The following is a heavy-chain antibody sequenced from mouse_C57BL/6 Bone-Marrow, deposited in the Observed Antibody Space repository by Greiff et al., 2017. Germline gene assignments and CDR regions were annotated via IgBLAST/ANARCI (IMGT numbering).Heavy chain of an antibody. V-gene: IGHV1-64*01. CDR1: GYTFTSYW. CDR2: IHPNSGST. CDR3: ARDGYYFDY. Sequence: LQESGAELVKPGASVKLSCKASGYTFTSYWMHWVKQRPGQGLEWIGMIHPNSGSTNYNEKFKSKATLTVDKSSRTAYMQLSSLTSEYSAVYYCARDGYYFDYWGQGTTLTVSS. D-gene: IGHD2-3*01. J-gene: IGHJ2*01.